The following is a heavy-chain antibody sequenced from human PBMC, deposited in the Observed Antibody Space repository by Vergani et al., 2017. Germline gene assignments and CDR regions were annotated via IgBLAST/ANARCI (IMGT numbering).Heavy chain of an antibody. Sequence: QVQLVQSGAEVKKPGASVKVSCKASGYSFTSYGITLVRQAPGQGLEWIGCLRTYNGNTNYAQMFQGRVTSTTDTSTSTAYMELRSLRSDDTAVYYCARRNYDILTGYSNWFDPWGQGTLVTVSS. D-gene: IGHD3-9*01. CDR1: GYSFTSYG. CDR3: ARRNYDILTGYSNWFDP. CDR2: LRTYNGNT. J-gene: IGHJ5*02. V-gene: IGHV1-18*01.